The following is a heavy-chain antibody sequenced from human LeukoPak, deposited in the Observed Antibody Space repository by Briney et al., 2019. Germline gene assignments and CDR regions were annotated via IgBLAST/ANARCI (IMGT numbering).Heavy chain of an antibody. V-gene: IGHV4-34*01. CDR2: INHSGST. Sequence: PSETLSLTCAVYGGSFSGYYWSWIRQPPGKGLEWIGEINHSGSTNYNPSLKSRVTISVDTSKNQFSLKLSSVTAADTAVYYCARGYCSGGSCYSLGSSWFDPWGQGTLVTVSS. J-gene: IGHJ5*02. D-gene: IGHD2-15*01. CDR3: ARGYCSGGSCYSLGSSWFDP. CDR1: GGSFSGYY.